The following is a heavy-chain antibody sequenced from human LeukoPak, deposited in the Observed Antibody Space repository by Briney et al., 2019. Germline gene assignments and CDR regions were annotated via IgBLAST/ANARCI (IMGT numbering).Heavy chain of an antibody. J-gene: IGHJ6*03. CDR3: ARGTRERRYYYYYYYMDV. V-gene: IGHV4-34*01. CDR2: TNHSGST. Sequence: SETLSLTCAVYGGSFSGYYWSWIRQPPGKGLEWIGETNHSGSTNYNPSLKSRVTISVDTSKNQFSLKLSSVTAADTAVYYCARGTRERRYYYYYYYMDVWGKGTTVTVSS. D-gene: IGHD1-26*01. CDR1: GGSFSGYY.